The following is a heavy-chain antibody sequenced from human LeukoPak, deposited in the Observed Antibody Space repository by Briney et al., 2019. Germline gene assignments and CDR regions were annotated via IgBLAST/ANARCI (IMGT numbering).Heavy chain of an antibody. J-gene: IGHJ4*02. Sequence: GGSLRLSCAASGFRFSTYEMHWVRQAPGKGLEWVALISYDGTNKYYADSVKGRFTTSRDNSKNTLYLHMNSLRAEDTAVYYCAKVGDNWDFDYWGQGTLVSVSS. V-gene: IGHV3-30*18. CDR1: GFRFSTYE. D-gene: IGHD3-16*01. CDR2: ISYDGTNK. CDR3: AKVGDNWDFDY.